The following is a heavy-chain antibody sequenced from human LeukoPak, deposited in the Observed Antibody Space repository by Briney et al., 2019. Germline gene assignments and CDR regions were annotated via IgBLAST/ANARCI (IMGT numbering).Heavy chain of an antibody. J-gene: IGHJ4*02. Sequence: GGSLRLSCAASGFTFSSYAMSWVRQAPGKGLEWVSLISDSGGNRYYAESVKGRFTISRDNSKNTLYLQMNSLRAEDTAVYYCAKGGPMSRFLEWLFSDYWGQGTLVTVSS. CDR3: AKGGPMSRFLEWLFSDY. CDR1: GFTFSSYA. CDR2: ISDSGGNR. D-gene: IGHD3-3*01. V-gene: IGHV3-23*01.